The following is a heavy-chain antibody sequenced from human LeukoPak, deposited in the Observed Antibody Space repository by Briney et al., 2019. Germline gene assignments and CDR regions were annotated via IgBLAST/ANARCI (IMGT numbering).Heavy chain of an antibody. Sequence: SETLSLTCTVSGGSISSSSYYWGWIRQPPGKGLEWIGSIYYSGSTYYNPSLKSRVTISVDTSKNQFSLKLSSVTAADTAVYYCARLGGDDFWSDIPPGDAFDIWGQGTMVTVSS. V-gene: IGHV4-39*01. CDR2: IYYSGST. CDR3: ARLGGDDFWSDIPPGDAFDI. CDR1: GGSISSSSYY. D-gene: IGHD3-3*01. J-gene: IGHJ3*02.